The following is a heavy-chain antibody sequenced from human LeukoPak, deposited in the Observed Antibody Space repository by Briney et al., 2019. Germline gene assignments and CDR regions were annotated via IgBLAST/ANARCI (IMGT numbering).Heavy chain of an antibody. CDR1: GLTLRSFG. D-gene: IGHD1-14*01. Sequence: GESLRLSCAASGLTLRSFGMHWVRQAAGQGLEWVTFISYDGSDKHYADSVKGRFTISRDTSKNTLYLQMNSLRVEDTAVYFCVKGLGNLFDDWGQGTLVTVSS. CDR3: VKGLGNLFDD. CDR2: ISYDGSDK. V-gene: IGHV3-30*18. J-gene: IGHJ4*02.